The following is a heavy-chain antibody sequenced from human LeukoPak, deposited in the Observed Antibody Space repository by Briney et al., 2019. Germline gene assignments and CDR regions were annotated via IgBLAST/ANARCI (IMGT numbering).Heavy chain of an antibody. J-gene: IGHJ3*02. CDR1: GFTFSNAW. CDR3: ARGAVRYFDWFHPDAFDI. V-gene: IGHV3-66*02. D-gene: IGHD3-9*01. CDR2: ISPGGGTT. Sequence: GGSLRLSCAASGFTFSNAWMSWVRQSPARGLEWVASISPGGGTTYYADSVKGRFTISRDNSKNTLYLQMNSLRAEDTAVYYCARGAVRYFDWFHPDAFDIWGQGTMVTVSS.